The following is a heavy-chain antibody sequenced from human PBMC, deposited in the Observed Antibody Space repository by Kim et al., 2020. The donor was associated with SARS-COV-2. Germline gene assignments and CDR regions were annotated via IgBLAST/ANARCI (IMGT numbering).Heavy chain of an antibody. Sequence: GGSLRLSCAASGFTFSSYEMNWVRQAPGKGLEWVSYISSSGSTIYYADSVKGRFTISRDDAKNSLYLQVNSLRAEDTAIYYCARGNWMTGHIVGYYYYYMDVWGKGTTVTVSS. D-gene: IGHD1-26*01. CDR2: ISSSGSTI. J-gene: IGHJ6*03. V-gene: IGHV3-48*03. CDR1: GFTFSSYE. CDR3: ARGNWMTGHIVGYYYYYMDV.